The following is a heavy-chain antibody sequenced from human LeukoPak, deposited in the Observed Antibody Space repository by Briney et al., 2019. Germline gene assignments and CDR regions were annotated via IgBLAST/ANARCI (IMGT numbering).Heavy chain of an antibody. J-gene: IGHJ4*02. CDR1: GFTFSSYG. V-gene: IGHV3-30*02. CDR2: IRYDGSNK. Sequence: GGSLRLSCAASGFTFSSYGMHWVRQAPGKGLEWVAYIRYDGSNKYYADSVKGRFTISRDNSKNTLYLQMNSLRAEDTAVYYCAKDWGDIVVVPAAIDYWGQGTLVTVSS. D-gene: IGHD2-2*01. CDR3: AKDWGDIVVVPAAIDY.